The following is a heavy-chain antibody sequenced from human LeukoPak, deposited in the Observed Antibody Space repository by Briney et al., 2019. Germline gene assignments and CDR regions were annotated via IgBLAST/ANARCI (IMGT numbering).Heavy chain of an antibody. CDR1: GGSISSYY. V-gene: IGHV4-59*01. CDR3: ARDMVRGVIIWVQPFDY. J-gene: IGHJ4*02. CDR2: IYYTGST. Sequence: PSETLSLTCTISGGSISSYYWSWIRQPPGKGLEWIGYIYYTGSTNYNPSLKSRVTISVHTSKNQFSLKLSSVTAADTAVYYCARDMVRGVIIWVQPFDYWGQGTLVTVSS. D-gene: IGHD3-10*01.